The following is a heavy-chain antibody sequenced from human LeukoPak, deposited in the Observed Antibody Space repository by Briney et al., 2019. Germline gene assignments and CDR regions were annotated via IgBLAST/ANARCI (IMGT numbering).Heavy chain of an antibody. J-gene: IGHJ4*02. CDR1: GFTVSSNY. V-gene: IGHV3-66*01. CDR3: AIGLRSDY. CDR2: IYSGGST. Sequence: GGSLRLSCVASGFTVSSNYMSWVRQAPGKGLDWVSVIYSGGSTYYADAVKGRFTISRDNSKNTLYLQMNSLRVEDSAVYYCAIGLRSDYWGQGTLVTVSS. D-gene: IGHD4-17*01.